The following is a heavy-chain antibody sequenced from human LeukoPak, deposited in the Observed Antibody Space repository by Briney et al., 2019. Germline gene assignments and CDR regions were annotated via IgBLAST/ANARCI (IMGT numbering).Heavy chain of an antibody. CDR1: GGSISSGGYY. CDR3: ARDGYYDSSGYYPDAFDI. J-gene: IGHJ3*02. Sequence: SQTLSLTCTVSGGSISSGGYYWSWIRQHPGKGLEWIGYIYYSGSTYYNPSLKSRVTISVDTPKNQFSLKLSSVTAADTAVYYCARDGYYDSSGYYPDAFDIWGQGTMVTVSS. D-gene: IGHD3-22*01. CDR2: IYYSGST. V-gene: IGHV4-31*03.